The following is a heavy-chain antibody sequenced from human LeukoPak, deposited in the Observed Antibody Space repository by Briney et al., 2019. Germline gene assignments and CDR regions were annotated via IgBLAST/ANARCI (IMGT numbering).Heavy chain of an antibody. J-gene: IGHJ4*02. CDR1: GFTVSSNY. D-gene: IGHD5-18*01. V-gene: IGHV3-66*01. CDR2: IYSGGST. Sequence: PGGSLRFSCAASGFTVSSNYMSWVRQAPGKGLEWVSVIYSGGSTYYADSVRGRFTISRDNSKNTLYLQMNSLRAEDTAVYYCARDRGQLWSSYYFDYWGQGTLVTVSS. CDR3: ARDRGQLWSSYYFDY.